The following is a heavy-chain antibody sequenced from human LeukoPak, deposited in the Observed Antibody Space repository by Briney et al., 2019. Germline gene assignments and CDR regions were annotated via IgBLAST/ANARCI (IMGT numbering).Heavy chain of an antibody. J-gene: IGHJ6*03. CDR2: IRYDGSDK. D-gene: IGHD5-18*01. V-gene: IGHV3-30*02. Sequence: GWSLRLSCAASGFTLSSYGMHRVRQAPGKGLQWVTFIRYDGSDKYYADSVKGRFTISRDNSKNTLCLQMNSLRAEDTAVYYCAKTGRQLWSTSYYYDMDVWGKGTTVTVSS. CDR3: AKTGRQLWSTSYYYDMDV. CDR1: GFTLSSYG.